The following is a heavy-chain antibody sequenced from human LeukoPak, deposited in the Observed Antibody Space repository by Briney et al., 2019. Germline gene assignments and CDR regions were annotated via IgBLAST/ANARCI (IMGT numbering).Heavy chain of an antibody. CDR3: AKRRWLGGIGVADPFDY. Sequence: GGSLRLSCSASGFTFNSYAMSWLRQGTGKGLEWVSVISDSGGSTYYADSVKGRFTISRDNSKNTLYLQMNSLRADDTAVYYCAKRRWLGGIGVADPFDYWGQGTLVTVSS. CDR1: GFTFNSYA. CDR2: ISDSGGST. D-gene: IGHD6-19*01. V-gene: IGHV3-23*01. J-gene: IGHJ4*02.